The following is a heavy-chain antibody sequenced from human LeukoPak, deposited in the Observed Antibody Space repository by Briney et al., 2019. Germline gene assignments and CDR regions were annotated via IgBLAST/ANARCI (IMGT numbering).Heavy chain of an antibody. CDR3: ARHYYYGMDV. V-gene: IGHV3-48*04. J-gene: IGHJ6*02. Sequence: PGGSLRLSCAASGFTFSSYSMNWVRQAPGKGLEWVSYISSSSSTIYYADSVKGRFTISRDNAKNSLYLQMNSLRAEDTAVYYCARHYYYGMDVWGQGTTVIVSS. CDR2: ISSSSSTI. CDR1: GFTFSSYS.